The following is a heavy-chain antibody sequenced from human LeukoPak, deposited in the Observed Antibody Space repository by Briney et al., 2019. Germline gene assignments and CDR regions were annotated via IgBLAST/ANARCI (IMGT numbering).Heavy chain of an antibody. CDR2: ISSSGSTI. CDR1: GFTFSDYY. CDR3: AREKVGGGNFLRYFDY. V-gene: IGHV3-11*04. J-gene: IGHJ4*02. D-gene: IGHD4-23*01. Sequence: GGSLRLSCAASGFTFSDYYMSWIRQAPGKGLEWVSYISSSGSTIYYADPVKGRFTISRDNAKNSLYLQMNSLRAEDTAVYYCAREKVGGGNFLRYFDYWGQGTLVTVSS.